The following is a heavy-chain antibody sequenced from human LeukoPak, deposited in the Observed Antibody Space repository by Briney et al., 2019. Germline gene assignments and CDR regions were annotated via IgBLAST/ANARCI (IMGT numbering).Heavy chain of an antibody. CDR3: ARSIPYGTTWYGRSDY. D-gene: IGHD6-13*01. J-gene: IGHJ4*02. CDR1: GFTFSSYA. CDR2: IKPDGTTK. V-gene: IGHV3-7*03. Sequence: GGSLRLSCAASGFTFSSYAMSWVRQAPGKGLEWVANIKPDGTTKFYVDSVKGRFTISRDNALNSLYLQMNSLRAEDTAIYYCARSIPYGTTWYGRSDYWGQGTLVTVSS.